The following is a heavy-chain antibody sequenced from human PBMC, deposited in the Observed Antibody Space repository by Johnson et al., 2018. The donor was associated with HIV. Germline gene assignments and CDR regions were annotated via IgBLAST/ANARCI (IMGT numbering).Heavy chain of an antibody. Sequence: QVQLVESGGGVVRPGESLRLSCAASGFTFSDYYMTWIRQAPGKGLEWVSYISSSGSTIYYAASVGGRFTISRDNAKNSLYLQMNSLRAEDTAVYYCARAYRRSFDFWGQGTVVTVSS. CDR2: ISSSGSTI. V-gene: IGHV3-11*04. CDR1: GFTFSDYY. D-gene: IGHD5-12*01. J-gene: IGHJ3*01. CDR3: ARAYRRSFDF.